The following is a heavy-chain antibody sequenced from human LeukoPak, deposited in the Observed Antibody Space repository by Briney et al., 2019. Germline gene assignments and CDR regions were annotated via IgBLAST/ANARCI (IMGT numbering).Heavy chain of an antibody. V-gene: IGHV3-23*01. CDR2: ISGSGGST. J-gene: IGHJ4*02. D-gene: IGHD6-19*01. Sequence: GGSLRLSCAASGFTFSSYAMSWVRQAPGKGLEWVSAISGSGGSTYYADSVKGRFTISRDNSKNTLYLQMNSLKAEDTAVYYCXXXSSGWPRDYFDYWGQGTLVTVSS. CDR1: GFTFSSYA. CDR3: XXXSSGWPRDYFDY.